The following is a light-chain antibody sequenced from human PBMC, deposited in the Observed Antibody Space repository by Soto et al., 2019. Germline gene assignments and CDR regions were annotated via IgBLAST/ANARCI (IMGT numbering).Light chain of an antibody. CDR3: QQFGTSPRYT. V-gene: IGKV3-20*01. CDR2: EAS. CDR1: QSVGSTY. J-gene: IGKJ2*01. Sequence: EILLTQSPGTLSLSPGERATLSCRTSQSVGSTYLAWYQQKPGQAPRLLIYEASGRAPGIPDRFSGSGSGTDFTLTISRLEPEDFAVYYCQQFGTSPRYTFGQGTKLEI.